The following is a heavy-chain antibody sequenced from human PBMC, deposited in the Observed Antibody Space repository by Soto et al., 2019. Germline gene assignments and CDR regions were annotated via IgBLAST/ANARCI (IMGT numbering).Heavy chain of an antibody. Sequence: PSETLSLTCTVSGGSITSSSYYWGWIRQPPGKGLEWIGGIYYSGRSYYNPSLKSRVTMSVDTSKNQFSLTLNSVTAADAAVYYCARQRTTVVTQASFDHWGQGTLVPVPS. CDR3: ARQRTTVVTQASFDH. D-gene: IGHD4-17*01. V-gene: IGHV4-39*01. CDR2: IYYSGRS. CDR1: GGSITSSSYY. J-gene: IGHJ4*02.